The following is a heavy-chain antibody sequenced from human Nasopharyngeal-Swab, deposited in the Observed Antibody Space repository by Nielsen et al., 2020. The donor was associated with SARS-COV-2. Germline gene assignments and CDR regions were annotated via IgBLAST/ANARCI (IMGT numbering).Heavy chain of an antibody. CDR1: GFTFSSYG. V-gene: IGHV3-30*18. D-gene: IGHD6-19*01. J-gene: IGHJ6*02. CDR3: AKERVQRAYSSGWYDYYYGMDV. CDR2: ISYDGSNK. Sequence: GESLKISCAASGFTFSSYGMHWVRQAPGKGLEWAAVISYDGSNKYYADSVKGRFTISRDNSKNTLYLQMNGLRAEDTAVYYCAKERVQRAYSSGWYDYYYGMDVWGQGTTVTVSS.